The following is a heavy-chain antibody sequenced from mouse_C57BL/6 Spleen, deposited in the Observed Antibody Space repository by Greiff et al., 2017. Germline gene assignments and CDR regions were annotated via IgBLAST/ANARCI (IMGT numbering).Heavy chain of an antibody. J-gene: IGHJ4*01. D-gene: IGHD2-5*01. CDR3: VRDENYSNCYAMDY. CDR2: IRSKSSNYAT. Sequence: DVQLVESGGGLVQPKGSLKLSCAASGFTFNTYAMHWVRQAPGKGLEWVARIRSKSSNYATYYADSVKDRFTISRDDSQSMLYLQMNNLKTEDTAMYYCVRDENYSNCYAMDYWGQGTSVTVSS. CDR1: GFTFNTYA. V-gene: IGHV10-3*01.